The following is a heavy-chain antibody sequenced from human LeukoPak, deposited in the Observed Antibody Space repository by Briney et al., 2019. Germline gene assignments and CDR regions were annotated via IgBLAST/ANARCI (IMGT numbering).Heavy chain of an antibody. D-gene: IGHD3-16*01. Sequence: ASVKVSCKASGYTFTGYYMHWVRQAPGQGLEWMGWINPNSGGTNYAQKFQGRVTMTRDTSISTAYMELSRLRSDDTAVYYCATPLIGQGVSLGYWGQGTLVTVSS. J-gene: IGHJ4*02. CDR2: INPNSGGT. CDR3: ATPLIGQGVSLGY. V-gene: IGHV1-2*02. CDR1: GYTFTGYY.